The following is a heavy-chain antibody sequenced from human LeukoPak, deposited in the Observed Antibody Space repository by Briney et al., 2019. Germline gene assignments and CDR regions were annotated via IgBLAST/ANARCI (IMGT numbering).Heavy chain of an antibody. CDR3: AGDFLPETGSFDN. Sequence: SETLSLTCTVSGDSISSFYWSWIRQPAGKGLEWIGHIYTSGSTNYSPSLKSRVTMSVDTSKNQFSLKLSSVTAADTAVYYCAGDFLPETGSFDNWGKGTQVTVSS. D-gene: IGHD3-9*01. CDR2: IYTSGST. CDR1: GDSISSFY. V-gene: IGHV4-4*07. J-gene: IGHJ4*02.